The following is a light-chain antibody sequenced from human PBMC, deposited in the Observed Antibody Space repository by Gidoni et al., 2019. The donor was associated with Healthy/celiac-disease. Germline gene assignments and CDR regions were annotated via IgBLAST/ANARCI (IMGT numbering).Light chain of an antibody. CDR2: DAS. Sequence: EIVLTQSPATLSLSPGERATLSCRASQSVSSYLAWYQQKPGQAPRLLIYDASNRATGIPARFSGSGSGTDFTLTISSLELEDFAVYYCQQRSNWPITFXHXTRLXIK. V-gene: IGKV3-11*01. J-gene: IGKJ5*01. CDR3: QQRSNWPIT. CDR1: QSVSSY.